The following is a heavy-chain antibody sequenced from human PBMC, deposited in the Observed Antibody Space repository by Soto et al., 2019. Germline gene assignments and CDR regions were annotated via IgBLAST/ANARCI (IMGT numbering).Heavy chain of an antibody. CDR2: IYPADSDT. D-gene: IGHD1-1*01. Sequence: VESLKVSCKGSEYSFTNYWIGWVRQMPGKGLEWMGIIYPADSDTRYYPSFQGQVTISSDESISTAYLQWSSLKASDTALYYCARNGMQGSYYYGMDVWGQGTTVTVSS. J-gene: IGHJ6*02. CDR3: ARNGMQGSYYYGMDV. CDR1: EYSFTNYW. V-gene: IGHV5-51*01.